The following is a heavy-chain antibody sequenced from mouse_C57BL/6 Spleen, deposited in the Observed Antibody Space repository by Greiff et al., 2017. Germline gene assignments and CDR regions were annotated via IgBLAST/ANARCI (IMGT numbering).Heavy chain of an antibody. J-gene: IGHJ4*01. V-gene: IGHV1-69*01. Sequence: QVQLKQPGAELVMPGASVKLSCKASGYTFTSYWMHWVKQRPGQGLEWIGEIDTSDSYTKYNQKVKGKSPLTVDKSSSSAYMQLSSLTSEDSAVYYCARSMDYWGQGTSVTVSS. CDR3: ARSMDY. CDR2: IDTSDSYT. CDR1: GYTFTSYW.